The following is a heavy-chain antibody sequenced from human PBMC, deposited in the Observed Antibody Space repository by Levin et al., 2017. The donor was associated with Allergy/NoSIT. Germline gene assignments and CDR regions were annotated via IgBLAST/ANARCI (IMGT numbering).Heavy chain of an antibody. Sequence: GESLKISCAASGFTFINAWMNWVRQAPGKGLEWVGRVKSKTNGGTTDYAAPVKGRFTISRDDSKNTVYLQMNSLQMEDTAVYYCTTGGPHIVDYYGSGSYWVLDYWGQGTLVTVSS. CDR2: VKSKTNGGTT. CDR3: TTGGPHIVDYYGSGSYWVLDY. V-gene: IGHV3-15*01. J-gene: IGHJ4*02. D-gene: IGHD3-10*01. CDR1: GFTFINAW.